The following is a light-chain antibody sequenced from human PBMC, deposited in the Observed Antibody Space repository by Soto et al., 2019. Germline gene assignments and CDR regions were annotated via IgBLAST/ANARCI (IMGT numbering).Light chain of an antibody. CDR1: QYISNH. CDR2: AVS. Sequence: DIQMTQSPSSLFASIGDRVTITCRASQYISNHLNWYRQSPGKAPELLIYAVSSLQRGVPSRFSGSGSGTEFTLTITSLQPEDFATYSCQQAFILPWTFGQGTKVQIK. V-gene: IGKV1-39*01. J-gene: IGKJ1*01. CDR3: QQAFILPWT.